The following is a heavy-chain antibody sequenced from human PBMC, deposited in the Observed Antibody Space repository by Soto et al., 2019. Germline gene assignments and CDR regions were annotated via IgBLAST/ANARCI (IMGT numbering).Heavy chain of an antibody. CDR1: GFPFSSYS. D-gene: IGHD4-4*01. V-gene: IGHV3-30-3*01. CDR2: ISYDGSNK. Sequence: PGGSLRLSCAASGFPFSSYSRHWVRPAPGKGLEWVAVISYDGSNKYYADSVKGRFTISRDNSKNTLYLQMNSLRAEDTAVYYCARPLWRDDYNWGYFDLWGRGTLVTVSS. CDR3: ARPLWRDDYNWGYFDL. J-gene: IGHJ2*01.